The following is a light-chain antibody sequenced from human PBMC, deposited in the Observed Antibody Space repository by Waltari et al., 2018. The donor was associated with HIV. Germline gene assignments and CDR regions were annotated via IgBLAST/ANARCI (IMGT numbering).Light chain of an antibody. CDR1: NIGTES. J-gene: IGLJ2*01. V-gene: IGLV3-21*02. CDR2: DDM. Sequence: SYVVTQPPSVSVPPGQTARITCGGDNIGTESVHWYQQKPGQAPVLVVYDDMSRHSGIPERFSGSNSGNTATLTITGVEAGDEADYYCQVWDSSSDHLFGGGTKLTVL. CDR3: QVWDSSSDHL.